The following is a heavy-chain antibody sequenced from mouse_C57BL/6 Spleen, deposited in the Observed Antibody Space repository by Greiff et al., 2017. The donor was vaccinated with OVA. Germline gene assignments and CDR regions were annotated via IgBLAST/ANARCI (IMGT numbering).Heavy chain of an antibody. CDR1: GYAFSSYW. Sequence: QVQLKQSGAELVKPGASVKISCKASGYAFSSYWMNWVKQRPGKGLEWIGQIYPGDGDTNYNGKFKGKATLTADKSSSTAYMQLSSLTSEDSAVYFCARRISSYAMDYWGQGTSVTVSS. D-gene: IGHD1-1*01. CDR2: IYPGDGDT. V-gene: IGHV1-80*01. CDR3: ARRISSYAMDY. J-gene: IGHJ4*01.